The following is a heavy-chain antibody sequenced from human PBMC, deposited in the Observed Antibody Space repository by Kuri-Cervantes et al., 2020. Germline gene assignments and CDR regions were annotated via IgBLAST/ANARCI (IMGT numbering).Heavy chain of an antibody. CDR1: RFTFSSYA. D-gene: IGHD2-2*01. CDR2: ISGSSGCT. J-gene: IGHJ5*02. CDR3: ARGHDRYCSSTSCSYNRFDP. V-gene: IGHV3-23*01. Sequence: GGSLRLSCAASRFTFSSYAMSWVRQAPGKGLEWVSGISGSSGCTYYADSVKGRFTISRDNSKNTLYLQMNSLRAEDTAVYYCARGHDRYCSSTSCSYNRFDPWGQGTLVTVSS.